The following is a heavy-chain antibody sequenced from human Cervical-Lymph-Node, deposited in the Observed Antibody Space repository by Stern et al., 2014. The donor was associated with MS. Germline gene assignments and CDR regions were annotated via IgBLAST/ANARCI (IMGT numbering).Heavy chain of an antibody. CDR1: GASITSYY. V-gene: IGHV4-59*01. CDR2: IHYSGTT. Sequence: QVQLQESGPGLLRPSETLSLTCTVSGASITSYYWSWIRQPPGKGLEWIGYIHYSGTTNYNASLKGRVAISIDTSKTQFSLRLSSVTAADTAVYYCARATDLWGQGTLVTVSS. CDR3: ARATDL. J-gene: IGHJ5*02.